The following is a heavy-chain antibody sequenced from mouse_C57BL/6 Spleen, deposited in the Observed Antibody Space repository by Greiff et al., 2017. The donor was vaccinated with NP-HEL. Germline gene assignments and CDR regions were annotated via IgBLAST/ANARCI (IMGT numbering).Heavy chain of an antibody. CDR2: IYPRSGNT. CDR1: GYTFTSYG. V-gene: IGHV1-81*01. CDR3: AREDIYYGNPDY. D-gene: IGHD2-1*01. J-gene: IGHJ2*01. Sequence: QVQLQQSGAELARPGASVKLSCKASGYTFTSYGISWVKQRTGQGLEWIGEIYPRSGNTYYNEKFKGKATLTADKSSSTAYMELRSLTSEDSAVYFCAREDIYYGNPDYWGQGTTLTVSS.